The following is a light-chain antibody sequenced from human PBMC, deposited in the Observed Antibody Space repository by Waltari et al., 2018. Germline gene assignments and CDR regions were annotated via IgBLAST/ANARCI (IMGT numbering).Light chain of an antibody. J-gene: IGKJ1*01. Sequence: VVLRQSPGTLSLSPGARATLSCRAGQSVPTNYLAWYQQKPGQAPRFLFYGASRRATGIPDRFSGSGSGTDFTLTISRLEPEDSAVYYCQQYGSSSWTFGQGTKVEIK. CDR2: GAS. CDR3: QQYGSSSWT. CDR1: QSVPTNY. V-gene: IGKV3-20*01.